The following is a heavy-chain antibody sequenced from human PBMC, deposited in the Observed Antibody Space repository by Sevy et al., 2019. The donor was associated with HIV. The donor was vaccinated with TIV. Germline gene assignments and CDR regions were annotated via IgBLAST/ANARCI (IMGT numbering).Heavy chain of an antibody. CDR1: GFSFSSYA. Sequence: GGSLRLACAASGFSFSSYAMNWVRQAPGKGLEWVSGISGSGGSTYYADSVKGRCTISRDNSKNTLYLQRNSLRDEDTAVYYCAQWVVTASGAFDIWAQGTMVTVSS. CDR2: ISGSGGST. V-gene: IGHV3-23*01. CDR3: AQWVVTASGAFDI. J-gene: IGHJ3*02. D-gene: IGHD2-15*01.